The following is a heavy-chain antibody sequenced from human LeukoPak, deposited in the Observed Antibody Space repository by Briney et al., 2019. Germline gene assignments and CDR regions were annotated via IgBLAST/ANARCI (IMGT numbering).Heavy chain of an antibody. D-gene: IGHD6-6*01. CDR2: FYTSGST. CDR1: GGSISSGSYS. V-gene: IGHV4-61*02. CDR3: AREVIAAHNWFDP. J-gene: IGHJ5*02. Sequence: SETLSLTCTVSGGSISSGSYSWSWIRQPAGKGLEWIGRFYTSGSTNYNPSLKSRVTISVDTSKNQFSLQLSSVTAADTAVYYCAREVIAAHNWFDPWGQGTLVTVSS.